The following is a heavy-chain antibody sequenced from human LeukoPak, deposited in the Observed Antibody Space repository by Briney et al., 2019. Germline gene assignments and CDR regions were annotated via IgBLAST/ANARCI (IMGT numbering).Heavy chain of an antibody. J-gene: IGHJ4*02. CDR1: GFTFSSYA. CDR2: ISGSGGGST. D-gene: IGHD3-22*01. Sequence: PGGSLRLSCAASGFTFSSYAMSWVRQAPGKGLEWVSGISGSGGGSTYYADSVKGRFTISRDNSKNTLYLQMNSLRAEDMAVYYCAFTNYYDSSGYYAPRLDYWGQGTLVTISS. V-gene: IGHV3-23*01. CDR3: AFTNYYDSSGYYAPRLDY.